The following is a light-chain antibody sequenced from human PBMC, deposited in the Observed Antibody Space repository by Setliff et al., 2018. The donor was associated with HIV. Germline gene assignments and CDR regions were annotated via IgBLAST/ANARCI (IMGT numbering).Light chain of an antibody. Sequence: QSVLTQPASVSGPPGQSITISCTGTSSDVGSYNLVSWYQHHPGKAPKLMIYEVSKWPSGVSNRFSGSKSGNTASLTISGLQAEDETDYYCCSYAGSKTFVFGTGTKVTVL. J-gene: IGLJ1*01. V-gene: IGLV2-23*02. CDR3: CSYAGSKTFV. CDR2: EVS. CDR1: SSDVGSYNL.